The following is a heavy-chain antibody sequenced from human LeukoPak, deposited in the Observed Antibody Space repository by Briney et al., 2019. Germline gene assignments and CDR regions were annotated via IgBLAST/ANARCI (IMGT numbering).Heavy chain of an antibody. CDR2: INPSGGST. V-gene: IGHV1-46*01. CDR3: ARVYKGNWFDP. Sequence: ASVKVSCKASGHTFTSYYMHWVRQAPGQGLEWMGIINPSGGSTSYAQKFQGRVTMTRDTSTSTVYMELSSLRSEDTAVYYCARVYKGNWFDPWGQGTLVTVSS. CDR1: GHTFTSYY. J-gene: IGHJ5*02. D-gene: IGHD1-1*01.